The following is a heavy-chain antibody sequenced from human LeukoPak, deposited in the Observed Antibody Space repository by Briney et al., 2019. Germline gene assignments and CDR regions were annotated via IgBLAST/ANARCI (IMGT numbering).Heavy chain of an antibody. CDR2: INHSGST. V-gene: IGHV4-34*01. Sequence: SETLSLTCAVYGGSFSGYYWSWIRQPPGKGLEWIGEINHSGSTNYNPSLKSRVTISVDTSKNQFSLKLSSVTAADTAVYYCARSLDYYDSSGYYRYYYYYMDVWGKGTTVTVSS. CDR3: ARSLDYYDSSGYYRYYYYYMDV. J-gene: IGHJ6*03. D-gene: IGHD3-22*01. CDR1: GGSFSGYY.